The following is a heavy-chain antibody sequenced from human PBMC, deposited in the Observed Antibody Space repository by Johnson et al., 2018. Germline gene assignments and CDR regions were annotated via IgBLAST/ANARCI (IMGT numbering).Heavy chain of an antibody. D-gene: IGHD1-26*01. Sequence: EVQLVESGGGLVQPGGSLRLSCVASGLTFSSYAMNWVRQAPGKGLEWVSHINSDGTTTIYADSVKGRFTISRDNSKNTLYLQMNSLRAEDTAVYFCARDRGTPDSFDIWGQGTMVTVSS. CDR2: INSDGTTT. CDR3: ARDRGTPDSFDI. CDR1: GLTFSSYA. V-gene: IGHV3-74*02. J-gene: IGHJ3*02.